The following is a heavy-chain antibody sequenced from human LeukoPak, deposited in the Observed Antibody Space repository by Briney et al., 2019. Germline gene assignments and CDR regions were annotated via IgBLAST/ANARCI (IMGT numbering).Heavy chain of an antibody. CDR2: IIPIFGTA. J-gene: IGHJ4*02. Sequence: SVKVSCKASGGTFSSYAISRVRQAPGQGLEWMGGIIPIFGTANYAQKFQGRVTITTDESTSTAYMELSSLRPEDTAVYYCARALGSGTFFLYGYWGQGTLVTVSS. D-gene: IGHD3-10*01. V-gene: IGHV1-69*05. CDR1: GGTFSSYA. CDR3: ARALGSGTFFLYGY.